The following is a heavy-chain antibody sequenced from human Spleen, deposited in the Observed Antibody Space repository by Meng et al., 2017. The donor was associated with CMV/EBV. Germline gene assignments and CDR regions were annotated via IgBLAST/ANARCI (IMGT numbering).Heavy chain of an antibody. Sequence: SGPTLVKPTQTLTLTCAFSGFSLSATGMRVSWIRQPPNKALEWLARIDWDDAKFYSTSLKTRLTISMDTSKNQVVLTMTNMDPADTGTYFCARMPLTSAYNLGGMDVWGQGTTVTVS. D-gene: IGHD3-16*01. CDR3: ARMPLTSAYNLGGMDV. V-gene: IGHV2-70D*14. CDR1: GFSLSATGMR. CDR2: IDWDDAK. J-gene: IGHJ6*02.